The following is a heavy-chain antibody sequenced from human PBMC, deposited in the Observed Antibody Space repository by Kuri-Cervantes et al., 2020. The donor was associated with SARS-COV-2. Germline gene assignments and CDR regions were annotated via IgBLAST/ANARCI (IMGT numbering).Heavy chain of an antibody. CDR3: ASAERYCSSTSCYTYAFDI. CDR1: GGTFSSYA. Sequence: SVKVSCKASGGTFSSYAISWVRQAPGQGLEWMGGIIPIFGTANYAQKFQGRVTITTDESTSTAHMELSSLRSEDTAVYYCASAERYCSSTSCYTYAFDIWGQGTMVTVSS. J-gene: IGHJ3*02. CDR2: IIPIFGTA. D-gene: IGHD2-2*02. V-gene: IGHV1-69*05.